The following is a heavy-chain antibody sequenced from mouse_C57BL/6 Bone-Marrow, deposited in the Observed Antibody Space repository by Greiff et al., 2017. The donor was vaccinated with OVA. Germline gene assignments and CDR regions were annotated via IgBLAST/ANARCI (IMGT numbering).Heavy chain of an antibody. CDR1: GFNIKDVY. V-gene: IGHV14-4*01. CDR2: IDPENGYT. J-gene: IGHJ1*03. Sequence: VQLQQSGAELVRPGASVQLSCTASGFNIKDVYMHWVKQRPEQGLEWIGWIDPENGYTEYASMFQGKATITADTYSNTAYLQLSSLTSEDTAVYYCTGLWYFDVWGTGTTVTVSS. CDR3: TGLWYFDV. D-gene: IGHD2-2*01.